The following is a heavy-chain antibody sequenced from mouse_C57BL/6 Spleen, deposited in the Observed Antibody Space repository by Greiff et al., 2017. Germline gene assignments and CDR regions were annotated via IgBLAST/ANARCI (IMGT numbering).Heavy chain of an antibody. CDR3: AKNRQGFAY. V-gene: IGHV2-5*01. D-gene: IGHD6-1*01. CDR2: IWRGGST. Sequence: VQLVESGPGLVQPSQSLSITCTVSGFSLTSYGVNWVRQSPGKGLEWLGVIWRGGSTDYNDAFMSRLSITKDNSKSQVFFKMNRLQADDTAIYYCAKNRQGFAYWGQGTLVTVSA. CDR1: GFSLTSYG. J-gene: IGHJ3*01.